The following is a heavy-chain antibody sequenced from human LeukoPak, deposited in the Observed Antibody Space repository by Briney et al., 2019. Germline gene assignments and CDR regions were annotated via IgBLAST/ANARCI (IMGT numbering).Heavy chain of an antibody. CDR3: AREIPARFYYYYYYMDV. CDR2: INPSGGST. J-gene: IGHJ6*03. V-gene: IGHV1-46*01. Sequence: ASVKVSCKASGYTFTSYYMHWVRQAPGQGLEWMGIINPSGGSTSYAQKFQGRVTMTRDTSTSTVYMELSSLRSEDTAVYYCAREIPARFYYYYYYMDVWGKGTTVTISS. CDR1: GYTFTSYY.